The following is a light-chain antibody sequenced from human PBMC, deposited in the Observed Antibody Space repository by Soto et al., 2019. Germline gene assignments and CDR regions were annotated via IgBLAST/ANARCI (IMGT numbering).Light chain of an antibody. J-gene: IGLJ1*01. CDR2: RNN. Sequence: QSVLTQPPSASGTPGQRVTISCSGSSSNIGSNYVYWYQQLPGTAPKLLIYRNNQRPSGVPDRFSGSKSGTSASLAISGLRSEDEAGYYCGAWDDSLGVFGTGTKVTDL. CDR3: GAWDDSLGV. V-gene: IGLV1-47*01. CDR1: SSNIGSNY.